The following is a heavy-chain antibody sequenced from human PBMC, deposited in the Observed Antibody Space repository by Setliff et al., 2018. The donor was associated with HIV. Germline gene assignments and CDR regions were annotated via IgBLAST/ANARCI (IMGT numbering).Heavy chain of an antibody. CDR1: GFTFSRNW. CDR3: ARVAGTTFPYYFDY. V-gene: IGHV3-7*03. CDR2: LNQDGSEK. D-gene: IGHD1-7*01. Sequence: GGSLSLSCAASGFTFSRNWMSWVRQAPGKGLEWVANLNQDGSEKYYVDSVKGRFTISRDNAKNSVYLQMNSLRAEDTAVYYCARVAGTTFPYYFDYWGQGTLVTVSS. J-gene: IGHJ4*02.